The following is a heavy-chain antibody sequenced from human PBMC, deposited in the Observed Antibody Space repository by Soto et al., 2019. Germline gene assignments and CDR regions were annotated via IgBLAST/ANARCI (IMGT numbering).Heavy chain of an antibody. J-gene: IGHJ3*02. CDR2: ISGSGGST. CDR1: GFTFSSYA. D-gene: IGHD2-15*01. V-gene: IGHV3-23*01. Sequence: LRLSCAASGFTFSSYAMSWVRQAPGKGLEWVSAISGSGGSTYYADSVKGRFTISRDNSKNTLYLQMNSLRAEDTAVYYCAKDSDIVVVVAADDAFDIWGQGTMVTVSS. CDR3: AKDSDIVVVVAADDAFDI.